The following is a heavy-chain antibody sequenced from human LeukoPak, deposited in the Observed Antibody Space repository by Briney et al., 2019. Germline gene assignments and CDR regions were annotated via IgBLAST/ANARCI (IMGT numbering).Heavy chain of an antibody. CDR2: ISDDGSYK. CDR3: AKEVVTTGYNFDH. CDR1: GFTFSSYG. V-gene: IGHV3-30*18. Sequence: GGSLRLSCAASGFTFSSYGMHWVRQAPGKGLEWVAIISDDGSYKYYADSVKGRFTISRDNSKNTLYLQMNSLRAEDTAVYYCAKEVVTTGYNFDHWGQGTLVTVSS. J-gene: IGHJ4*02. D-gene: IGHD3-9*01.